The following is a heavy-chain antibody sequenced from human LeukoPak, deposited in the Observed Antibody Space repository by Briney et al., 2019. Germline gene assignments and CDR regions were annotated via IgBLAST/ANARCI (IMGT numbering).Heavy chain of an antibody. J-gene: IGHJ5*02. D-gene: IGHD4-23*01. Sequence: QPGGSLRLSCAASGFTFSSYWMHWVRHAPGKGLVWVSRINSDGSSTSYADSVKGRFTISRDNAKNTLYLQMNGLRAEDTAVYYCASLSATVVTPWGQGTLVTVSS. V-gene: IGHV3-74*01. CDR2: INSDGSST. CDR1: GFTFSSYW. CDR3: ASLSATVVTP.